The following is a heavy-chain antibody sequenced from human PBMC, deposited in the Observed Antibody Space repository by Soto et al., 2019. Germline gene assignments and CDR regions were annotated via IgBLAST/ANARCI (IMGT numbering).Heavy chain of an antibody. CDR2: ITDDGSNK. Sequence: GGALRPSCAASGFTFSSYGMPWVRQAPGKGLEWVSVITDDGSNKYYADSVKGRFTISRDNSKNTLYLQMNSLRAEDTAVYYCAKSPGMYYYDSSGYYHYDYWGQGTLVTVSS. J-gene: IGHJ4*02. D-gene: IGHD3-22*01. CDR1: GFTFSSYG. CDR3: AKSPGMYYYDSSGYYHYDY. V-gene: IGHV3-30*18.